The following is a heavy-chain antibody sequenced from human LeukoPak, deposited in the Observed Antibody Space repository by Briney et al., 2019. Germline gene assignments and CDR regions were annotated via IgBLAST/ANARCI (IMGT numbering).Heavy chain of an antibody. Sequence: GGSLRLSCAASGFTFSTYGLHWIRQAPGKGLEWVAVISYDGRNQYYADSVKGRFSISRDNSKNTLYLQMNSLRAEDTAVYYCAKGKDSVAGATNDYWGQGTLVTVSS. CDR2: ISYDGRNQ. CDR1: GFTFSTYG. CDR3: AKGKDSVAGATNDY. D-gene: IGHD6-19*01. J-gene: IGHJ4*02. V-gene: IGHV3-30*18.